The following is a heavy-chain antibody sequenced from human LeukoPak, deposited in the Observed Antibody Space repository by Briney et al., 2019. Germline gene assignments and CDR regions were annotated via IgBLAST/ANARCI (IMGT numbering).Heavy chain of an antibody. CDR2: ISSSGSTI. CDR1: GFTFSSYE. V-gene: IGHV3-48*03. CDR3: TSEYQLDYYFDY. J-gene: IGHJ4*02. Sequence: QPGGSLRLSCAASGFTFSSYEMNWVRQAPGKGLEWVSYISSSGSTIYYADSVKGRFTISRDNAKNSLYLQVNSLKTEDTAVYYCTSEYQLDYYFDYWGQGTLVTVSS. D-gene: IGHD2-2*01.